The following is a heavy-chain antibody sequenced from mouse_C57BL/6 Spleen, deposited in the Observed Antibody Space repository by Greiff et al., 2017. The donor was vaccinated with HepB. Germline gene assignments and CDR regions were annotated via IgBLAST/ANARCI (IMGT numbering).Heavy chain of an antibody. J-gene: IGHJ3*01. CDR1: GYAFSSYW. V-gene: IGHV1-80*01. CDR2: IYPGDGDT. CDR3: ARKETTVNGFAY. D-gene: IGHD1-1*01. Sequence: QVQLQQSGAELVKPGASVKISCKASGYAFSSYWMNWVKQRPGKGLEWIGQIYPGDGDTNYNGKFKGKATLTADKSSSTAYMQRSSLTSEDSAVYFCARKETTVNGFAYWGQGTLVTVSA.